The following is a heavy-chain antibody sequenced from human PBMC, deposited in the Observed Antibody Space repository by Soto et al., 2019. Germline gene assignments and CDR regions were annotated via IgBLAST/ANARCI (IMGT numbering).Heavy chain of an antibody. D-gene: IGHD6-6*01. Sequence: EVQLVESGGGLVKPGGSLRLSCAASGFTFSSYSMNWVRQAPGKGLEWVSSISSSSSYIYYADSVKGRFTISRDNGKHSLYLQMNSVRAEDTAVYYCARHSLAARRYYYYYGMDVSGQGTTVTVSS. CDR3: ARHSLAARRYYYYYGMDV. CDR2: ISSSSSYI. CDR1: GFTFSSYS. V-gene: IGHV3-21*01. J-gene: IGHJ6*02.